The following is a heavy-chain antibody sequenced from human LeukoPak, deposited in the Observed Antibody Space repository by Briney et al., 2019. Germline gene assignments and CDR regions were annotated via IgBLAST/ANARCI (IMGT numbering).Heavy chain of an antibody. V-gene: IGHV3-30*02. Sequence: GGSLRLSCAASGFTFSSYGMHWVRQAPGKGLEWVAFIRYDGSNKYYADSVEGRFTISRDNSKNTLYLQMNSLRAEDAAVYYCANIAVAAPGSFDYWGQGTLVTVSS. D-gene: IGHD6-19*01. CDR3: ANIAVAAPGSFDY. CDR2: IRYDGSNK. J-gene: IGHJ4*02. CDR1: GFTFSSYG.